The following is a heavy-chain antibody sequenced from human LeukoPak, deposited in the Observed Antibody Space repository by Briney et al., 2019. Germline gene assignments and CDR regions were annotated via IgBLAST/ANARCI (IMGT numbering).Heavy chain of an antibody. Sequence: SETLSLTCAVYGGSFSGYYWSWIRQPPGKELEWIGEINHSGSTNYNPSLKSRVTISVDTSKNQFSLKLSSVTAADTAVYYCARGSRFGYYYDSSGYYWTPLPYFDYWGQGTLVTVSS. CDR1: GGSFSGYY. J-gene: IGHJ4*02. V-gene: IGHV4-34*01. CDR3: ARGSRFGYYYDSSGYYWTPLPYFDY. D-gene: IGHD3-22*01. CDR2: INHSGST.